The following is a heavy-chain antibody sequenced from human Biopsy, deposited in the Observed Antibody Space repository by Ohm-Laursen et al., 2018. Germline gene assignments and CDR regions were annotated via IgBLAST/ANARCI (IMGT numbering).Heavy chain of an antibody. CDR1: GFTFYDYA. Sequence: SLRLSCAAPGFTFYDYAMHWIRQAPGKGLEWDSGISWNSDTIDYAVSVRGRFTISRDNDKNSLYLQMSSLRAEDTAFYYCAKEGPPKDYSSSFHSWGQGTLVTVSS. CDR3: AKEGPPKDYSSSFHS. CDR2: ISWNSDTI. J-gene: IGHJ4*02. V-gene: IGHV3-9*01. D-gene: IGHD6-13*01.